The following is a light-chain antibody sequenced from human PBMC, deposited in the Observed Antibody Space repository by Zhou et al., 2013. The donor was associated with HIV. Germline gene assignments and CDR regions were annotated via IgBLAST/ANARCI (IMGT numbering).Light chain of an antibody. V-gene: IGKV1-8*01. CDR3: QQYYSYSYT. Sequence: AIRMTQSPSSFSASTGDRVTITCRASQGISSYLAWYQQKPGKAPKLLIYAASNLQTGVPSRFSASGTGTDFTLTISSLQPEDFATYYCQQYYSYSYTFGQGTKVEIK. J-gene: IGKJ2*01. CDR2: AAS. CDR1: QGISSY.